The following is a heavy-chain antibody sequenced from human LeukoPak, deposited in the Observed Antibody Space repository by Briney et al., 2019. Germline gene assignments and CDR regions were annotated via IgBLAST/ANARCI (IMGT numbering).Heavy chain of an antibody. D-gene: IGHD3-22*01. V-gene: IGHV1-18*01. CDR2: ISAYNGNK. CDR1: GYTFTSYG. Sequence: ASVKVSCMASGYTFTSYGISWVRQDPGQGLEWMGWISAYNGNKNYAQKLQGRVTMTTDTSTSTAYMELRSLRSDDTAVYYCARDDVNYYDSRFDYWGQGTLVTVSS. J-gene: IGHJ4*02. CDR3: ARDDVNYYDSRFDY.